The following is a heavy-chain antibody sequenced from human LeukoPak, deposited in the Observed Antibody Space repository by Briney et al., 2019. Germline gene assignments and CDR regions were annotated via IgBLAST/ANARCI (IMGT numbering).Heavy chain of an antibody. CDR2: LMQDGSDK. CDR3: ARETRGAVGSY. V-gene: IGHV3-7*05. Sequence: GGSLRLSCAASVSTLGTYWMSWVRQTPGKGLEWVASLMQDGSDKYYVASVKGRFTISRDNAENSLYPQMNSLRAEDTAVYYCARETRGAVGSYWGQGTLVTVSS. J-gene: IGHJ4*02. D-gene: IGHD6-19*01. CDR1: VSTLGTYW.